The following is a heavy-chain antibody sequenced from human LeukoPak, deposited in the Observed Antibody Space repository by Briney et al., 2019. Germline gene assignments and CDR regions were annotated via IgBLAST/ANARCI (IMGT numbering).Heavy chain of an antibody. CDR3: ARDLRAAAGTLPAY. CDR2: IYYSGST. D-gene: IGHD6-13*01. CDR1: GDSISYFY. V-gene: IGHV4-4*07. Sequence: SETLSLTCSVSGDSISYFYWSWIRQAAGKGLEWIGSIYYSGSTYYNPSLKSRVTISVDTSKNQFSLKLSSVTAADTAVYYCARDLRAAAGTLPAYWGQGTLVTVSS. J-gene: IGHJ4*02.